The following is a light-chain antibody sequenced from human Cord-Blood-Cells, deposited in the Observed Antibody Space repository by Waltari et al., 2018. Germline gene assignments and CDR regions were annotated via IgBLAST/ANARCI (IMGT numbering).Light chain of an antibody. CDR3: CSYAGSSTWV. Sequence: QSALTQPASVSGSPGQSITISSTGTSSDVGSYNLVSCYQQHPGKAPKPMIYEVSKRPSGVSNRFSGSKSGNTASLTISGLQAEDEADYYCCSYAGSSTWVFGGGTKLTVL. CDR1: SSDVGSYNL. CDR2: EVS. J-gene: IGLJ3*02. V-gene: IGLV2-23*02.